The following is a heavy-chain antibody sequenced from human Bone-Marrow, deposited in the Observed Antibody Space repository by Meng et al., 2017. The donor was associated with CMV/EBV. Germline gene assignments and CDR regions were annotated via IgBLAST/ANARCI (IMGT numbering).Heavy chain of an antibody. V-gene: IGHV4-39*07. CDR2: IYYSGST. J-gene: IGHJ3*02. CDR3: ARVSGRTSGDASDI. Sequence: SETLSLTCTVSGGSISSSSYYWGWIRQPPGKGLEWIGSIYYSGSTYYNPSLKSRVTISVDTSKNQFSLKLSSVTAADTAVYYCARVSGRTSGDASDIWGQGTMVTVSS. CDR1: GGSISSSSYY. D-gene: IGHD1-26*01.